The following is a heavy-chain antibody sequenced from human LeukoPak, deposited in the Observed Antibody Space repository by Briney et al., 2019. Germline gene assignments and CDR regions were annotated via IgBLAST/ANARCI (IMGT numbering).Heavy chain of an antibody. Sequence: ASVKVSRKASGYTFTSYGISWVRQAPGQGLEWMGWISAYNGNTNYAQKLQGRVTMTTDTSTSTAYMELRSLRSDDTAVYYCARGGDTALYYYGMDVWGKGTTVTVSS. CDR2: ISAYNGNT. CDR3: ARGGDTALYYYGMDV. D-gene: IGHD5-18*01. V-gene: IGHV1-18*04. J-gene: IGHJ6*04. CDR1: GYTFTSYG.